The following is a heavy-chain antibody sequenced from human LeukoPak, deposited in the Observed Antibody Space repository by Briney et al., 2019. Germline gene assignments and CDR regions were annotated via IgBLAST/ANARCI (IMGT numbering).Heavy chain of an antibody. J-gene: IGHJ6*02. D-gene: IGHD3-10*01. Sequence: GGSLRLSCAASGFTVSSNYMSWVRQAPGKGLEWVSVIYSGGSTYYADSVKGRFTISRDNSKNTLYLQMNSLRAGDTAVYYCARNGEFYYYYGMDVWGQGTTVTVSS. CDR3: ARNGEFYYYYGMDV. CDR1: GFTVSSNY. CDR2: IYSGGST. V-gene: IGHV3-53*01.